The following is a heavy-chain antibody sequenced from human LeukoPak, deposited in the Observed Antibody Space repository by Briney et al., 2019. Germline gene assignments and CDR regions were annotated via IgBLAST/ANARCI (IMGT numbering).Heavy chain of an antibody. Sequence: GGSLRLSCAASGFTFSSYAMHWARQAPGKGLEWVAVISYDGSNKYYADSVKGRFTISRDNSKNTLYLQMNSLRAEDTAVYYCARGNSSGWYYLDYWGQGTLVTVSS. V-gene: IGHV3-30*04. CDR3: ARGNSSGWYYLDY. CDR1: GFTFSSYA. CDR2: ISYDGSNK. D-gene: IGHD6-19*01. J-gene: IGHJ4*02.